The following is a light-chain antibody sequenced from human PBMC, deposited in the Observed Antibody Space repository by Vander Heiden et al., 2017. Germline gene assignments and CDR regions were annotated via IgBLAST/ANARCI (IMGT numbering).Light chain of an antibody. J-gene: IGKJ1*01. CDR1: QSVVDNY. CDR3: EQYGSSPRT. V-gene: IGKV3-20*01. Sequence: EIVLTQSPGTLSLSPGERATLSCRASQSVVDNYFAWYQQKPGQAPRLLIYGISFRATGIPDRFSGSGSGTDFTLTISRLEPEDFAVYYCEQYGSSPRTFGQGTKVEIK. CDR2: GIS.